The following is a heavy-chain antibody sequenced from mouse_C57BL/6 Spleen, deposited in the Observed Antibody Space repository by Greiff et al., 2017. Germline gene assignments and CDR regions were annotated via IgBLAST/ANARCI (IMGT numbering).Heavy chain of an antibody. V-gene: IGHV1-18*01. J-gene: IGHJ3*01. Sequence: VQLQQSGPELVKPGASVKIPCKASGYTFTDYNMDWVKQSHGKSLEWIGDINPNNGGTIDNQKFKGKATLTVDKSSSTAYMELRSLTSEDTAVYYCARGDSNYYWFAYWGQGTLVTVSA. CDR3: ARGDSNYYWFAY. CDR2: INPNNGGT. CDR1: GYTFTDYN. D-gene: IGHD2-5*01.